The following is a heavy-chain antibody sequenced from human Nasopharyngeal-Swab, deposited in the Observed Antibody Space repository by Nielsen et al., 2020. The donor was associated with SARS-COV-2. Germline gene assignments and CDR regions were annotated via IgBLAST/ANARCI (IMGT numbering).Heavy chain of an antibody. J-gene: IGHJ4*02. CDR2: IYYSGST. D-gene: IGHD3-22*01. CDR3: ARPRADYYDSSGY. Sequence: SETLSLTCTVPGGSISSSSYYWGWIRQPPGMGLEWIGSIYYSGSTYYNPSLKSRVTISVDTSKNQFSLKLSSVTAADTAVYYCARPRADYYDSSGYWGQGTLVTVSS. CDR1: GGSISSSSYY. V-gene: IGHV4-39*01.